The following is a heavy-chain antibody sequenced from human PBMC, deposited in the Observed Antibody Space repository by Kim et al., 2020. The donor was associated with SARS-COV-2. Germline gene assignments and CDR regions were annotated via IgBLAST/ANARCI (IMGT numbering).Heavy chain of an antibody. Sequence: GGSLRLSCAASGFTFSSYDMHWVRQATGKGLEWVSAIGTAGDTYYPGSVKGRFTISRENAKNSLYLQMNSLRAGDTAVYYCARAIPRIYSGRYGMDVWGQGTTVTVSS. J-gene: IGHJ6*02. V-gene: IGHV3-13*04. CDR2: IGTAGDT. D-gene: IGHD5-12*01. CDR1: GFTFSSYD. CDR3: ARAIPRIYSGRYGMDV.